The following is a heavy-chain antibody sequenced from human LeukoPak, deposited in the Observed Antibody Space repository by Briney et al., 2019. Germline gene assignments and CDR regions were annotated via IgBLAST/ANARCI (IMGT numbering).Heavy chain of an antibody. Sequence: SETLSLTCAVYGGSFSGYYWSWIRQPPGKGLEWIGEINHSGSTNYNPSFKSRVTISVDTSKNQFSLKLSSVTAADTAVYYCARKGGSSSSGGLGYYYYMDVWGKGTTVTVS. CDR3: ARKGGSSSSGGLGYYYYMDV. J-gene: IGHJ6*03. CDR1: GGSFSGYY. CDR2: INHSGST. D-gene: IGHD6-13*01. V-gene: IGHV4-34*01.